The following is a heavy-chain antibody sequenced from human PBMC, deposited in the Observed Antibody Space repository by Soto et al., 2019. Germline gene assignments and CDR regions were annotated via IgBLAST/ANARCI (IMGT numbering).Heavy chain of an antibody. CDR3: ARDSRDYGDYVDNWFDP. CDR2: ISAYNGNT. Sequence: VASVKVSCKASGYTFTSYGISWVRQAPGQGLEWMGWISAYNGNTNYAQKLQGRVTMTTDTSTSTAYMELRSLRSDDTAVYYCARDSRDYGDYVDNWFDPWGQGTLVTVSS. CDR1: GYTFTSYG. J-gene: IGHJ5*02. V-gene: IGHV1-18*01. D-gene: IGHD4-17*01.